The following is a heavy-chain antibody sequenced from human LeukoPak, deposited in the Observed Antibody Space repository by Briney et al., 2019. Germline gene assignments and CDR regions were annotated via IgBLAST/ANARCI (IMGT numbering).Heavy chain of an antibody. V-gene: IGHV3-13*01. J-gene: IGHJ4*02. Sequence: GGSLRLSCAASGFTFSSYDMHWVRQATGKGLEWVSAIGTAGDTYYPGSVKGRFTISRDNSKNTLYLQIDSLRAEDTAIYYCTRDAYNFNDFDYWGQGTLVTVSS. D-gene: IGHD5-24*01. CDR3: TRDAYNFNDFDY. CDR1: GFTFSSYD. CDR2: IGTAGDT.